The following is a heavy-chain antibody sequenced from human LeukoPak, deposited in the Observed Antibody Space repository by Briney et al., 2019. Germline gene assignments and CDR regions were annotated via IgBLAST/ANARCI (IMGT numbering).Heavy chain of an antibody. D-gene: IGHD6-13*01. CDR1: GYTFTSYG. J-gene: IGHJ4*02. V-gene: IGHV1-2*02. CDR3: ARVEAASDY. Sequence: ASVKVSCKASGYTFTSYGISWVRQAPGQGLEWMGWINPNSGGTNYAQKFQGRVTMTRDTSISTAYMELSRLRSDDTAVYYCARVEAASDYWGQGTLVTVSS. CDR2: INPNSGGT.